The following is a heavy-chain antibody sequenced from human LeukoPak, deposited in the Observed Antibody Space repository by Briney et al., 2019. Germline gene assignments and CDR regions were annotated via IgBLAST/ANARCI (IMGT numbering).Heavy chain of an antibody. J-gene: IGHJ4*02. CDR1: GFTFSSYW. Sequence: GGSLRLSCAASGFTFSSYWMSWVRQAPGKGLEWVANIKQDGSEKYYVDSVKGRFTISRDNSKNTLYLQMNSLTAEDTAVYYCAKLAGSSYYYDSSGSYFPDYWGQGTLVTVSS. D-gene: IGHD3-22*01. V-gene: IGHV3-7*03. CDR2: IKQDGSEK. CDR3: AKLAGSSYYYDSSGSYFPDY.